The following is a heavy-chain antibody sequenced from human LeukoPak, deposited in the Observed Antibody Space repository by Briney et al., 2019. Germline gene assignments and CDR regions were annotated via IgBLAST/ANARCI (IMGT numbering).Heavy chain of an antibody. CDR2: ISSRGTTI. V-gene: IGHV3-48*03. J-gene: IGHJ5*02. CDR3: VRSFGFDP. CDR1: GFPFSTYE. Sequence: PGGSLRLSCAASGFPFSTYEMNWVRQAPGKGLEWVSYISSRGTTIFYADSVKGRFTISRDNAKNSLFLQMNSLRVEDTAFYYCVRSFGFDPWGQGTLVTVSS.